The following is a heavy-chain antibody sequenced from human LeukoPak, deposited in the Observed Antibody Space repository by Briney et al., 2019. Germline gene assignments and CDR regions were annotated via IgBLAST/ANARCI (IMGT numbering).Heavy chain of an antibody. CDR3: ARESHYYGSGSFYYYYMDV. J-gene: IGHJ6*03. Sequence: PSQTLSLTCAISGDSVSSNSAAWNWIRQSPSRGLEWLGRTYYRSKWYNDYAVSVKSRITINPDTSKNQFSLQLNSVTPEDTAVYYCARESHYYGSGSFYYYYMDVWGKGTTVTISS. D-gene: IGHD3-10*01. CDR1: GDSVSSNSAA. CDR2: TYYRSKWYN. V-gene: IGHV6-1*01.